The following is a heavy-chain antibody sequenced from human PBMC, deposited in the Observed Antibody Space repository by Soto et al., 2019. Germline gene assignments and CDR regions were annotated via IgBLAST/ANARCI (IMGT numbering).Heavy chain of an antibody. V-gene: IGHV1-3*01. J-gene: IGHJ4*02. Sequence: ASVKVSCKASGCTFTSYAMHWVRQAPGQRLEWMGWINAGNGNTKYSQNFQGRVTITRDTSARTAYMELSSLRSEDTAVYYCARILEYCSGDSCDYWGQGTLVTVSS. CDR3: ARILEYCSGDSCDY. CDR2: INAGNGNT. D-gene: IGHD2-15*01. CDR1: GCTFTSYA.